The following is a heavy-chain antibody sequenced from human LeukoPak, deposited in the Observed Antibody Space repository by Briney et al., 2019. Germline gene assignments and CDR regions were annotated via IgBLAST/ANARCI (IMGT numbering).Heavy chain of an antibody. CDR2: IKQDESEK. CDR1: GFTFSNYW. J-gene: IGHJ4*02. CDR3: ARALDRRSSRYQAFEE. Sequence: GGSLRLSCSASGFTFSNYWMSWVRQAPGKGLEWVANIKQDESEKYYVDSVKGRFTISRDNAKSSLYLQMNSLRAEDTAVYYWARALDRRSSRYQAFEEWGQGTLVTVSS. D-gene: IGHD6-25*01. V-gene: IGHV3-7*01.